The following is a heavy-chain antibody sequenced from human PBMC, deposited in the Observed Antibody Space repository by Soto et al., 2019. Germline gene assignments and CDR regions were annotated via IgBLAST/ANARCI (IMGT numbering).Heavy chain of an antibody. V-gene: IGHV3-30*03. J-gene: IGHJ6*03. CDR3: ARDIDYGSGSSTYYYYMDV. D-gene: IGHD3-10*01. CDR2: ISYGGSNK. CDR1: GFTFSSYG. Sequence: GGSLRLSCAASGFTFSSYGMHWVRQAPGKGLEWVAVISYGGSNKYYADSVKGRFTISRDNAKNSLFLQMNSLRAEDTAVYYCARDIDYGSGSSTYYYYMDVWGKGTTVTVSS.